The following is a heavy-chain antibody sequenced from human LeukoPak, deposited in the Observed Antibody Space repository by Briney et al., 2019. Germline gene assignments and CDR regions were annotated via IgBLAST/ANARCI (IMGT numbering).Heavy chain of an antibody. CDR1: GFTFSSFG. V-gene: IGHV3-30*02. Sequence: GGSLGLSCLASGFTFSSFGMHWVRQAPGKGLEWVAFIPHDGSNKHYADSVSGRFTTSRDNSGNTLYLQMNSLRTEDTAVYYCAKKWEYCTSAGCYSGLLDFWGQGTLVTVSS. CDR2: IPHDGSNK. D-gene: IGHD2-15*01. CDR3: AKKWEYCTSAGCYSGLLDF. J-gene: IGHJ4*02.